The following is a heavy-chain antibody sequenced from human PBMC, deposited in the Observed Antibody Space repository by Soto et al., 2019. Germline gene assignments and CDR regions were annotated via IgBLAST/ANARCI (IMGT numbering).Heavy chain of an antibody. CDR3: AKELETWDSSGSWPSWFDP. CDR2: ISGSGGST. J-gene: IGHJ5*02. CDR1: GFTFSSYA. Sequence: GGSLRLSCAASGFTFSSYAMSWVRQAPGKGLEWVSAISGSGGSTYYADSVKGRFTISRDKSKNTLYLQMNSLRAEDTAVYYCAKELETWDSSGSWPSWFDPWGQGTLVTVSS. V-gene: IGHV3-23*01. D-gene: IGHD3-22*01.